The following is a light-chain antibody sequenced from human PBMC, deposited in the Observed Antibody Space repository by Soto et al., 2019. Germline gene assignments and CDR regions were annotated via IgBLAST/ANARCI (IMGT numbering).Light chain of an antibody. CDR2: DAS. V-gene: IGKV3-11*01. J-gene: IGKJ1*01. CDR3: QQRSHWPWT. Sequence: EIVLTQSPATLSLSPGERATLSCRASQSVISYLAWYQQKPGQAPRLLIYDASNRATGIPARFSGSGSGTDFTLNISSLEPDDFAVYYCQQRSHWPWTFGQGTKVEIK. CDR1: QSVISY.